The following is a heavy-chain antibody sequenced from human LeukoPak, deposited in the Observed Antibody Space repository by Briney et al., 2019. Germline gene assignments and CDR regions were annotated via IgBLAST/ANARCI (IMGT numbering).Heavy chain of an antibody. CDR2: INHSGNT. CDR1: GGSFSGYY. V-gene: IGHV4-34*01. CDR3: ARGPETYYDILTGYSPYYFDY. Sequence: SENLSLTCAVYGGSFSGYYWTWIRQSPGKGLEWIGEINHSGNTNYNPSLKSRVTISVDTSKNQFSLKLSSVTAADTAVYYCARGPETYYDILTGYSPYYFDYWGQGTLVTVSS. D-gene: IGHD3-9*01. J-gene: IGHJ4*02.